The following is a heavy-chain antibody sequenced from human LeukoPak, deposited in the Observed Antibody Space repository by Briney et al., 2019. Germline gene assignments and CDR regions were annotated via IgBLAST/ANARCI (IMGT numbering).Heavy chain of an antibody. CDR3: ASDPGSYYDILTGYGAFDI. D-gene: IGHD3-9*01. V-gene: IGHV3-21*01. J-gene: IGHJ3*02. CDR2: ISSSSSYI. CDR1: GFTFSSYS. Sequence: GGSLRLSCAASGFTFSSYSMNWVRQAPGKGLEWVSSISSSSSYIYYADSVKGRFTISRDNAKNSLYLQMNSLRAEDTAAYYCASDPGSYYDILTGYGAFDIWGQGTMVTVSS.